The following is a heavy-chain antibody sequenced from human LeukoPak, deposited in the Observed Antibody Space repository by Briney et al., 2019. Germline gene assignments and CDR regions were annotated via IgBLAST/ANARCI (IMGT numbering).Heavy chain of an antibody. D-gene: IGHD3-3*01. CDR3: AKDLRSFTIFGVVHGSGYGMDV. J-gene: IGHJ6*02. CDR2: IRGSVGST. CDR1: GFTFSSYG. V-gene: IGHV3-23*01. Sequence: QPGGSLRLSCAASGFTFSSYGVGWVRQAPGKGLEWVSSIRGSVGSTYYADSVKGRFSICRDNSKNTLYLQMNSLRAEDTAVYYSAKDLRSFTIFGVVHGSGYGMDVWGQGTTVTVSS.